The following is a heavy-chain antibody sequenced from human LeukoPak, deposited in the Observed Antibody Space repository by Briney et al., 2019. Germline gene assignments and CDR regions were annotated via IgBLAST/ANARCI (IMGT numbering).Heavy chain of an antibody. CDR2: ISAYNGNT. V-gene: IGHV1-18*01. D-gene: IGHD6-19*01. Sequence: ASVKVSCKASGYTFTSYGISWVRQAPGQGLEWMGWISAYNGNTNYAQKLQGRVTMTTDTSTSTAYMELRSLRSDDTAVYYCARDVGGYSSGWDAFDIWGQGTMVTVSS. CDR1: GYTFTSYG. J-gene: IGHJ3*02. CDR3: ARDVGGYSSGWDAFDI.